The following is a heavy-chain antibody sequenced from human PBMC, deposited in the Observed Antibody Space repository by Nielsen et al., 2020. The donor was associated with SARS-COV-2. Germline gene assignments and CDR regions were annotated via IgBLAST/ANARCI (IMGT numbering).Heavy chain of an antibody. V-gene: IGHV4-4*02. D-gene: IGHD2-2*01. J-gene: IGHJ4*02. CDR3: ASILGYCSSTSCYGYYFDY. Sequence: SETLSLTCAVSGGSVSSNDWWTWVRQPPGKGLEWIGEINHSGSTNYNPSLKSRVTISVDTSKNQFSLKLSSVTAADTAVYYCASILGYCSSTSCYGYYFDYWGQGTLVTVSS. CDR2: INHSGST. CDR1: GGSVSSNDW.